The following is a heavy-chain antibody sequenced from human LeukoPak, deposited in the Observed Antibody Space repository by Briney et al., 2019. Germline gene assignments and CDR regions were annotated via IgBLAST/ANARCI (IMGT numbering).Heavy chain of an antibody. CDR1: GYRFSSNG. CDR2: VSTYNSER. Sequence: ASVTVSCKASGYRFSSNGISWVRLAPGQGLEWVGWVSTYNSERNYAPRFQGRVTMTADTSTSTAYMELRSLRADDTAVYYCVRDNWNEFDPWGQGTLVTVFS. CDR3: VRDNWNEFDP. J-gene: IGHJ5*02. D-gene: IGHD1-20*01. V-gene: IGHV1-18*01.